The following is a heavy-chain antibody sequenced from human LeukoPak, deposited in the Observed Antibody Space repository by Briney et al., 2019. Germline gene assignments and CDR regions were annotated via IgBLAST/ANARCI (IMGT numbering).Heavy chain of an antibody. CDR1: GLTVSSSYA. Sequence: TGGSLRLSCAASGLTVSSSYAMSWVRQAPGKGLEWVSAISGSGGSTYYADSVKGRFTISRDNSKNTLYLQMNSLRAEDTAVYYCAKGGIVATGGGFDYWGQGTLVTVSS. CDR2: ISGSGGST. D-gene: IGHD5-12*01. V-gene: IGHV3-23*01. CDR3: AKGGIVATGGGFDY. J-gene: IGHJ4*02.